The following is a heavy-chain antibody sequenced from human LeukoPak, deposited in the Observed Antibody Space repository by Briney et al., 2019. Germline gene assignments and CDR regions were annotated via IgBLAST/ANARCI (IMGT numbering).Heavy chain of an antibody. CDR3: ARGAAWELYYYYYMDV. Sequence: GGSLRLSCAASGFTFSSYWMSWVRQAPGKGLEWVANIKQDGSEKYYVDSVKGRFTISRDNAKNSLYLQMNSLRAEDTAVYYCARGAAWELYYYYYMDVWGKGTTVTVSS. D-gene: IGHD1-26*01. CDR2: IKQDGSEK. CDR1: GFTFSSYW. V-gene: IGHV3-7*01. J-gene: IGHJ6*03.